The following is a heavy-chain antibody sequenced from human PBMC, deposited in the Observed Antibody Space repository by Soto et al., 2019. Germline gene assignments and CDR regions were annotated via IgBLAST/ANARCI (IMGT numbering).Heavy chain of an antibody. J-gene: IGHJ6*02. CDR3: ARELEVAAGYGMDV. Sequence: QVQLVESGGGVVQPGRSLRLSCAASGFTFSSSAMHWVRQAPGKGLEWVAVISYDGSSKYYTDSVKGRFTISRDNSKNPLYLQMNSLRPEDTGVYYCARELEVAAGYGMDVWGQGTTVTVSS. CDR1: GFTFSSSA. CDR2: ISYDGSSK. D-gene: IGHD6-19*01. V-gene: IGHV3-30-3*01.